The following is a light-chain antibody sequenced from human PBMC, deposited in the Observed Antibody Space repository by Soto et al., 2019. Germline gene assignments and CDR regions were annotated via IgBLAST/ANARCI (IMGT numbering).Light chain of an antibody. J-gene: IGKJ4*01. Sequence: DIVLTQSPLSLPVTPGEPASISCRSSQSLLYSNGYSYLDWYLQNPRQSPQLLIYLGSNRASGAADRFSGSRSGTDFTLIISRVEAEDVGVYYCMQGLKTPPTFGGGTKVEIQ. V-gene: IGKV2-28*01. CDR1: QSLLYSNGYSY. CDR2: LGS. CDR3: MQGLKTPPT.